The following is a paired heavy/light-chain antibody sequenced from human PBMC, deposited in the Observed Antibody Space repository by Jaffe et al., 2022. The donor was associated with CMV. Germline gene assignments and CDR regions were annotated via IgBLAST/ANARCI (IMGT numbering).Light chain of an antibody. Sequence: VVWMTQSPSLLSASTGDRVTITCRMSQGISNYLAWYQQKPGKAPELLIYGVSTLQSGVPSRFSGSGSGTDFTLTISCLQPEDFATYYCQQYSSFPWTFGRGTKVEIK. V-gene: IGKV1D-8*01. J-gene: IGKJ1*01. CDR1: QGISNY. CDR2: GVS. CDR3: QQYSSFPWT.
Heavy chain of an antibody. J-gene: IGHJ4*02. CDR2: ISSDGGTT. Sequence: EVQLVESGGGLVQPGGSLRLSCSAFGFTFSDYAIHWVRQAPGKGLQIVSAISSDGGTTFYADSVKGRFTISRDNSKNTLYLQMSNLRTEDTAIYYCVKDPRRSGWSNYFEYWGQGTLVTVSS. CDR1: GFTFSDYA. D-gene: IGHD6-19*01. V-gene: IGHV3-64D*08. CDR3: VKDPRRSGWSNYFEY.